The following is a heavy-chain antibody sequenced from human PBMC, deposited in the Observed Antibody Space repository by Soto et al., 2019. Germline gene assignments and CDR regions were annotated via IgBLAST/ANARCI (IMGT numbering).Heavy chain of an antibody. D-gene: IGHD3-3*02. V-gene: IGHV1-3*01. CDR2: INAGSGNT. Sequence: QAQLVQSGAGMKKPGASVKVSCKATGYTFSAYTMNWVRQAPGQSLEWMGWINAGSGNTKYSQNFQGRVSITRDTSASTVYMELTGLTSEDTAVYYCARDTETLGPRANDALDIWGQGTMVTVSS. J-gene: IGHJ3*02. CDR3: ARDTETLGPRANDALDI. CDR1: GYTFSAYT.